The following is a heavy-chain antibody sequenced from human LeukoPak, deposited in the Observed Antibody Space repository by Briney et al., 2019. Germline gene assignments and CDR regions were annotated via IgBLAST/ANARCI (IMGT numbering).Heavy chain of an antibody. D-gene: IGHD6-19*01. CDR3: ARGGTPGYSSGRIDY. J-gene: IGHJ4*02. V-gene: IGHV3-53*04. CDR1: GFTVSSNY. Sequence: PGGSLRLSCVASGFTVSSNYMSWVRQAPGKGLEWVSVIYSAGNTYYADSVKRRFTISRHNSENTLYLHMNSLRVEDTAVYFCARGGTPGYSSGRIDYWGQGTLVTVSS. CDR2: IYSAGNT.